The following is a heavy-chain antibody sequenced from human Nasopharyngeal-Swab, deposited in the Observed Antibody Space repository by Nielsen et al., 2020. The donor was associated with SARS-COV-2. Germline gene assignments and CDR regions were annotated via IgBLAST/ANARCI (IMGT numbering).Heavy chain of an antibody. Sequence: WIRQPPGKGLEWVSDISGSGGSTYYADSVKGRFTISRDNSKNTLYLQMNSLRAEDTAVYYCAKRKHQTRAVAGTGEALDYWGQGTLVTSPQ. V-gene: IGHV3-23*01. CDR3: AKRKHQTRAVAGTGEALDY. D-gene: IGHD6-19*01. CDR2: ISGSGGST. J-gene: IGHJ4*02.